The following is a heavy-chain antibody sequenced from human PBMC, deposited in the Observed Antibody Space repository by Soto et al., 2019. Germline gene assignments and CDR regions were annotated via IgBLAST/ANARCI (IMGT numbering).Heavy chain of an antibody. CDR2: ISYDGSNK. J-gene: IGHJ4*02. V-gene: IGHV3-30-3*01. Sequence: QVQLVESGGGVVQPGRSLRLSCAASGFTFSSYAMHWVRQAPGKGLEWVAVISYDGSNKYYADSVKGRFTISRDNSKNTLYLQMNSLRAEDTAVYYSARLLWFGELLAPLDYWGQGTLVTVSS. CDR1: GFTFSSYA. D-gene: IGHD3-10*01. CDR3: ARLLWFGELLAPLDY.